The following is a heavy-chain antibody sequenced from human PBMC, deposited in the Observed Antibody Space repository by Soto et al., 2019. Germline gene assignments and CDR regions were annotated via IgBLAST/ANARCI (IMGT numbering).Heavy chain of an antibody. CDR2: IIPIFGTA. V-gene: IGHV1-69*13. CDR1: GGTFSSYA. D-gene: IGHD2-15*01. CDR3: ASSSPVVAASDY. J-gene: IGHJ4*02. Sequence: SVKVSCKASGGTFSSYAISWVRQAPGQGLEWMGGIIPIFGTANYAQKFQGRVTITADESTSTAYMELSSLRSEDTAVYYCASSSPVVAASDYWGQGTLVTVSS.